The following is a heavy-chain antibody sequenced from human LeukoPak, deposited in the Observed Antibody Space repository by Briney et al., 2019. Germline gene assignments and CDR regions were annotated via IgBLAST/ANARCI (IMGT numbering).Heavy chain of an antibody. CDR2: ISYDGSDK. CDR3: ATPPPLGIVVVPAAGTNDAFDI. Sequence: GGSLRLSCAASGFSFSNYGMYWVRQAPGKGLEWVAVISYDGSDKYYADSVKGRFTISRDNSKNTLYLQMNSLRAEDTAVYYCATPPPLGIVVVPAAGTNDAFDIWGQGTMVTVSS. D-gene: IGHD2-2*03. CDR1: GFSFSNYG. J-gene: IGHJ3*02. V-gene: IGHV3-30*03.